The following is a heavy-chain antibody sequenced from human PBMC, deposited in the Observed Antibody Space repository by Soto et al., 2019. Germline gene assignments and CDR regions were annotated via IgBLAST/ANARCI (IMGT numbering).Heavy chain of an antibody. V-gene: IGHV4-31*03. CDR3: ARVFEYSSSSPKDDFDY. D-gene: IGHD6-6*01. CDR2: IYYSGST. J-gene: IGHJ4*02. CDR1: GGSISSGGYY. Sequence: PSETLSLTCTVSGGSISSGGYYWSWIRQHPGKGLEWIGYIYYSGSTYYNTSLKNRVTISVDTSKNQFSLKLSSVTAADTSVYYCARVFEYSSSSPKDDFDYWGQGTLVTVSS.